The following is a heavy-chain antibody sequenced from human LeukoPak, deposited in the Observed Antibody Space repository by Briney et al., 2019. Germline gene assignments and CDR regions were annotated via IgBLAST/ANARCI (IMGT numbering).Heavy chain of an antibody. J-gene: IGHJ4*02. CDR1: GYSFVNYC. CDR2: IYPGDSDT. V-gene: IGHV5-51*01. D-gene: IGHD3-3*01. Sequence: GESLKISCKGSGYSFVNYCIGWVRQMPGKGLEWMGIIYPGDSDTRYSPSFQGQVTISADNSISTAYLQWSSLKASDTAMYYCAVCYDFWSDRTPYYFDDWGQGTPVTVSS. CDR3: AVCYDFWSDRTPYYFDD.